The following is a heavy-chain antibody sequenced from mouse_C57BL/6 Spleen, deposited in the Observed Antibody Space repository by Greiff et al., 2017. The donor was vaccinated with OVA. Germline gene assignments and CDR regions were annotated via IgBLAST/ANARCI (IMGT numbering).Heavy chain of an antibody. J-gene: IGHJ1*03. CDR3: ARDPLITTGWYFDV. D-gene: IGHD1-2*01. CDR2: ISDGGSYT. V-gene: IGHV5-4*01. Sequence: EVQGVESGGGLVKPGGSLKLSCAASGFTFSSYAMSWVRQTPEKRLEWVATISDGGSYTYYPDNVKGRFTISRDNAKNNLYLQMSHLKSEDTAMYYCARDPLITTGWYFDVWGTGTTVTVSS. CDR1: GFTFSSYA.